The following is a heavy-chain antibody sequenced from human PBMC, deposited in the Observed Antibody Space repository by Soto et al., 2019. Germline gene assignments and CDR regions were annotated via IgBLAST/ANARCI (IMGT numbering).Heavy chain of an antibody. CDR2: SYYSGST. V-gene: IGHV4-59*08. D-gene: IGHD1-1*01. CDR3: ARRPNWNNLFDT. J-gene: IGHJ5*02. CDR1: GGSITNNY. Sequence: QVQLQESGPGQVKPAETLSLTCTVSGGSITNNYWSWFRQSPGKGLEWIGCSYYSGSTSYNPSLRSRVTISIDTSKTQFSLRLRSVTAADTAVYYCARRPNWNNLFDTWGQGTLVTVSS.